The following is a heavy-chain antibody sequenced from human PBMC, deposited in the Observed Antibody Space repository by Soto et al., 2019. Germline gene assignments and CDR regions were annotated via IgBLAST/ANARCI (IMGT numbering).Heavy chain of an antibody. CDR3: ARGDRGGSGSPASYYYSGLDV. J-gene: IGHJ6*02. CDR1: GLNFSDYA. CDR2: VSNRGDIT. D-gene: IGHD3-10*01. V-gene: IGHV3-23*01. Sequence: EVQLLESGGDLVQPGGSLRLSCAASGLNFSDYAMTWVRQAPGKGLEWVSSVSNRGDITYYADSVKGRFTISRDNSKNTLFIDINSLRAEDTALYYCARGDRGGSGSPASYYYSGLDVWGQGTTVTVSS.